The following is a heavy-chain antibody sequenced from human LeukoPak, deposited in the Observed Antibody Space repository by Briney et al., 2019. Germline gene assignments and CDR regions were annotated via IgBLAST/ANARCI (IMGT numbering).Heavy chain of an antibody. CDR2: IYYSGST. CDR1: GYSISSSNW. J-gene: IGHJ4*02. V-gene: IGHV4-28*03. CDR3: ARDGSGGRDY. D-gene: IGHD1-26*01. Sequence: PSDTVSLTCAVSGYSISSSNWWGWIRQPPGKGLEWIGYIYYSGSTYYNPSLKSRVTMSVDTSKNQFSLKLSSVTAADTAVYYCARDGSGGRDYWGQGTLVTVSS.